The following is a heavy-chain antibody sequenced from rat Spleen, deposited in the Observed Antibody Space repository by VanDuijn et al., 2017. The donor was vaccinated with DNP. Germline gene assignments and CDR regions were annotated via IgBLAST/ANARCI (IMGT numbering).Heavy chain of an antibody. D-gene: IGHD1-11*01. J-gene: IGHJ2*01. CDR3: ARLDYGFDY. CDR1: GFTFSNYY. CDR2: IHSDGSST. V-gene: IGHV5-25*01. Sequence: EVQLVESGGGLVQPGRSMKLSCAASGFTFSNYYMAWVRQAPTNGLEWVATIHSDGSSTWYRDSVRGRFTFSRDNAKSTLYLQVDSLRSEDTATYYGARLDYGFDYWGQGVMVTVSS.